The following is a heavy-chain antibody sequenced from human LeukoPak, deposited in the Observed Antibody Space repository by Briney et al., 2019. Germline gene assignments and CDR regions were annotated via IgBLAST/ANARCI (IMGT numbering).Heavy chain of an antibody. J-gene: IGHJ5*02. CDR1: GYTFTSYD. D-gene: IGHD6-6*01. CDR2: MNPNSGNT. V-gene: IGHV1-8*03. CDR3: ARGIAARHNWFDP. Sequence: ASVKVSCXASGYTFTSYDINWVRQATGQGLEWMGWMNPNSGNTGYAQKFQGRVTITRNTFISTAYMELSSLRSEDTAVYYCARGIAARHNWFDPWGQGTLVTVSS.